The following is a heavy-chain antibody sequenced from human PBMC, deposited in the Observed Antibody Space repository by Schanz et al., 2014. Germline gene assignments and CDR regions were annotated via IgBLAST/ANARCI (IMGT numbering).Heavy chain of an antibody. CDR1: EFTFSSYK. J-gene: IGHJ4*02. V-gene: IGHV3-21*01. D-gene: IGHD2-15*01. Sequence: EVQLVESGGGLVQPGGSLRLSCAASEFTFSSYKMNWVRQAPGKGLEWVSSISSSGSYIHYADSVKGRFTISRDNAKNTLYLQMNSLRAEDTAVYYCARDRGYCSGGSCLTFDYWGQGTLVTVSS. CDR3: ARDRGYCSGGSCLTFDY. CDR2: ISSSGSYI.